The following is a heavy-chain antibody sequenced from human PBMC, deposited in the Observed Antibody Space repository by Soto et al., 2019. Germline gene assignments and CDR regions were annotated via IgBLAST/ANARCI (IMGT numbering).Heavy chain of an antibody. V-gene: IGHV1-3*01. CDR3: ARGKGMEENYYYYGMDV. Sequence: ASVKVSCKASGYSFSTHSMHWVRQAPGQGLEWMGWINGGNGNTKYSQKFRDRVTITRDASASTGYMELSSLRSEDTAVYYWARGKGMEENYYYYGMDVWGQGTTVTVSS. CDR1: GYSFSTHS. D-gene: IGHD1-1*01. J-gene: IGHJ6*02. CDR2: INGGNGNT.